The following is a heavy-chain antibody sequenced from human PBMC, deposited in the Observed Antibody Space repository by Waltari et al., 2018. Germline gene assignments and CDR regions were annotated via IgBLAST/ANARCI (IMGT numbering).Heavy chain of an antibody. V-gene: IGHV1-8*01. CDR3: AAEKWERQGGYYYFGMDV. CDR2: VNPKSGNI. CDR1: GDTFTNSD. J-gene: IGHJ6*02. Sequence: QVQLVQSGAEVKKPGASVKVSCKASGDTFTNSDINWVRQAPGQGLEWMGWVNPKSGNIGDAQKFLGRVTTTMDISINTAYMELSRLTSEDTAVYYCAAEKWERQGGYYYFGMDVWGQGTTVTVSS. D-gene: IGHD1-26*01.